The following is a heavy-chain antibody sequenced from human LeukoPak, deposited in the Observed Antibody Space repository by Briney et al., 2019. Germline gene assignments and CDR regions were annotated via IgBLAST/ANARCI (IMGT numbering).Heavy chain of an antibody. D-gene: IGHD2-2*01. Sequence: GESLKISCKGSGYSFTSYWIGWVRQMPGKGLEWMGIIYPGDSDTRYSPSFQGQVTISADKSISTAYLQWSSLKASDTAMYYCERHSRPAAIYFDYWGQGTLVTVSS. CDR3: ERHSRPAAIYFDY. V-gene: IGHV5-51*01. CDR1: GYSFTSYW. J-gene: IGHJ4*02. CDR2: IYPGDSDT.